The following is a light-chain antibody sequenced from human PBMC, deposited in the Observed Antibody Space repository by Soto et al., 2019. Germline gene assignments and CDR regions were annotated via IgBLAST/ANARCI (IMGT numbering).Light chain of an antibody. Sequence: QSVLTQPPSVSAAPGQKVTISCSGSSSNIGNNYVSWYQQLPGTAPKLLIYDNNKRPSGIPDRFSGSKSGTSATLGITGLQPGVEADYYCGTWDSSLSAHAVFGGGTQLTVL. J-gene: IGLJ7*01. V-gene: IGLV1-51*01. CDR1: SSNIGNNY. CDR3: GTWDSSLSAHAV. CDR2: DNN.